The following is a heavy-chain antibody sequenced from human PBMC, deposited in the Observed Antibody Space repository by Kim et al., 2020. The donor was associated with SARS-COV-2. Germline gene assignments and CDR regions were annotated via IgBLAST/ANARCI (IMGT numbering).Heavy chain of an antibody. D-gene: IGHD1-26*01. J-gene: IGHJ5*02. Sequence: SETLSLTCTVSGDSIDTTRYFWGWIRQSPGKGLEWIGSIYYNGGTYYDASLKSRVTLSVDTSKNQFSLRLTSVTAADTAVYFCARQGKGSAFHWFDTWGQGTLVTVSS. CDR3: ARQGKGSAFHWFDT. CDR1: GDSIDTTRYF. V-gene: IGHV4-39*01. CDR2: IYYNGGT.